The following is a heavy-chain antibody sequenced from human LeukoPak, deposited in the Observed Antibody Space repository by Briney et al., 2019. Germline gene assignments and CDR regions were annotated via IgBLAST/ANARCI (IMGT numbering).Heavy chain of an antibody. CDR1: GYTFTGYY. V-gene: IGHV1-18*04. D-gene: IGHD3-22*01. Sequence: ASVKVSCKASGYTFTGYYMHWVRQAPGQGLEWMGWTSAYNGNTNYAQKLQGRVTMTTDTSTSTAYMELRSLRSDGTAVYYCARSAIDSSGYYYDGYYYYMDVWGKGTTVTISS. CDR3: ARSAIDSSGYYYDGYYYYMDV. J-gene: IGHJ6*03. CDR2: TSAYNGNT.